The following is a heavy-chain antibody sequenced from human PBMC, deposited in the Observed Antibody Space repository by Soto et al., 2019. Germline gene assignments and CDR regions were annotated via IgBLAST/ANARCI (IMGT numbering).Heavy chain of an antibody. CDR2: IIPILGIA. V-gene: IGHV1-69*02. D-gene: IGHD3-10*01. J-gene: IGHJ4*02. CDR1: GGTFSSYT. Sequence: QVQLVQSGAEVKKPGSSVKVSCKASGGTFSSYTISWVRQAPGQGLEWMGRIIPILGIANYAQKFQGRVTITADKSTSTAYMELSSLRSEDTAVYYCASSGDAVPARGYFDYWGQGTLVTVSS. CDR3: ASSGDAVPARGYFDY.